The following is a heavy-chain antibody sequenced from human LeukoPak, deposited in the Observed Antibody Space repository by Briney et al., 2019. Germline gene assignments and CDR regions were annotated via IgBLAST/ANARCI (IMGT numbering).Heavy chain of an antibody. CDR3: ARGATLYFDY. CDR1: GYTFTDHY. J-gene: IGHJ4*02. CDR2: INPNSGGT. V-gene: IGHV1-2*06. Sequence: ASVKVSCKASGYTFTDHYIHWVRQAPGQGLEWMGRINPNSGGTNYAQKFQGRVTMTRDTSISTAYMELSRLRSDETAVYYCARGATLYFDYWGQGTLVTVSS.